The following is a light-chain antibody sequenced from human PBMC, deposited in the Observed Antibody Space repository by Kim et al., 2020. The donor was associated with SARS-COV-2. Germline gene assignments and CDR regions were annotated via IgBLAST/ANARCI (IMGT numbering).Light chain of an antibody. CDR1: QDIRND. Sequence: AIQVTQSPSSLSASIGDRVTITCRASQDIRNDLGWYQHKSGEAPKLLIYATSNLQSGVPSRFSGSGSGTDFTLTISSLQPEDFATYYCLQDHNYPYTFGQGTKLEIK. J-gene: IGKJ2*01. CDR3: LQDHNYPYT. V-gene: IGKV1-6*01. CDR2: ATS.